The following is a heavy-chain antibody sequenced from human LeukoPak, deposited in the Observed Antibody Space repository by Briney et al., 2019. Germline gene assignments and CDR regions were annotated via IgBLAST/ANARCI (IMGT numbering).Heavy chain of an antibody. D-gene: IGHD3-3*01. CDR3: ASRSSIRSGYQDTLIYFVS. J-gene: IGHJ4*02. CDR2: IYYSGST. Sequence: SEPRSPACPLSGASAGSQSWSWYRQPPGKRLEWIGHIYYSGSTNYNPSLKSRVTISVYTSKNQLSLKLHAVTASDTAVYYCASRSSIRSGYQDTLIYFVSSGQKSLFTVSS. V-gene: IGHV4-59*02. CDR1: GASAGSQS.